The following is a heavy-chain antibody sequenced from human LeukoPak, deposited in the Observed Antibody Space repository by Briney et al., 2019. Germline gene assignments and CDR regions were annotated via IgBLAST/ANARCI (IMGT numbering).Heavy chain of an antibody. D-gene: IGHD2-15*01. V-gene: IGHV3-23*01. CDR2: ISSTGGTA. CDR1: GFTFSSFG. CDR3: AKNGDRGACCSGGSCYPYYYYNMDV. J-gene: IGHJ6*03. Sequence: GGSLRLSCAASGFTFSSFGMSWVRQAPGKGLEWVSAISSTGGTAYYADSVKGRFTISRDNSKNTLYLQMNSLRAEDTAIYYCAKNGDRGACCSGGSCYPYYYYNMDVWGKGTTVTISS.